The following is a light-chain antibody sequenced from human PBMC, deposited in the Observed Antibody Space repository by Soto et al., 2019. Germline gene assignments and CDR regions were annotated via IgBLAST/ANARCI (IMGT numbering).Light chain of an antibody. J-gene: IGKJ4*01. Sequence: EIVLTQSPGTLSLSPGERATLSCRASQSVSSSYLARYQQKPGQAPRQLIYGASSRATGIPDRFSGSGSGKDFTLTSPRREAEDFAVYYCRHDRTSFGGETRVEI. CDR3: RHDRTS. CDR2: GAS. V-gene: IGKV3-20*01. CDR1: QSVSSSY.